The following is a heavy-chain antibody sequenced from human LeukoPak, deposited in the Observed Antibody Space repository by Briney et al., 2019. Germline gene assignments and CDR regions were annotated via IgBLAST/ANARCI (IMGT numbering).Heavy chain of an antibody. CDR2: IKQDGSEK. CDR1: GFTFSTYW. D-gene: IGHD1-14*01. J-gene: IGHJ4*02. Sequence: GTSLRLSCAASGFTFSTYWMSWVRQAPGKGLELVANIKQDGSEKYYVDSVKGRFTISRDNAKNSLYLQVNSLRAEDTAVYYCARNQRRLDYWGQGTLVTVFS. V-gene: IGHV3-7*01. CDR3: ARNQRRLDY.